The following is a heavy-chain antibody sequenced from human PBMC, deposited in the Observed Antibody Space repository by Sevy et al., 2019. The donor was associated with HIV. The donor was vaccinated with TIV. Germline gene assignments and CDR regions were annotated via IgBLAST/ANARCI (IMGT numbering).Heavy chain of an antibody. J-gene: IGHJ4*02. D-gene: IGHD3-22*01. CDR1: GYTFRTHG. CDR3: ARDPYYYDSSGHGDY. V-gene: IGHV1-18*01. CDR2: ISPYNDNR. Sequence: ASVKVSCKASGYTFRTHGIIWVRQAPGQGLEWMGWISPYNDNRNYAQKVQGRVTMTTDTSTTTVYMELRSLRSDDTAMHYCARDPYYYDSSGHGDYWGQGTLVTVSS.